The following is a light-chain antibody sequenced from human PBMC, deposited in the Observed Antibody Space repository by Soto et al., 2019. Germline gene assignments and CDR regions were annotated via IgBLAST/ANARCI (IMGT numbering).Light chain of an antibody. CDR2: AAS. J-gene: IGKJ2*01. CDR3: QQADSFPHP. Sequence: DIQMTQSPSSVSASVGDRVTITCRASQGISNWLAWYQQKPGEAPKLLIYAASTLQSGVPSRFSGSGSGTEFTLTISSLKPADFATYFCQQADSFPHPFGQGTKLEIK. CDR1: QGISNW. V-gene: IGKV1-12*01.